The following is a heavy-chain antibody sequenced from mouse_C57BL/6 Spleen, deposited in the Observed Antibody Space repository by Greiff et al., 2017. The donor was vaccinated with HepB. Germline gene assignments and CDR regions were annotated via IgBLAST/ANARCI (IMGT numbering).Heavy chain of an antibody. V-gene: IGHV1-82*01. J-gene: IGHJ1*03. Sequence: QVQLQQSGPELVKPGASVKISCKASGYAFSSSWMNWVKQRPGKGLEWIGRLYPGDGDTNYNGKFKGKATLTADKSSSTAYMQLSSLTSEDSAVYFCARGDYSNYEWYFDVWGTGTTVTVSS. D-gene: IGHD2-5*01. CDR2: LYPGDGDT. CDR1: GYAFSSSW. CDR3: ARGDYSNYEWYFDV.